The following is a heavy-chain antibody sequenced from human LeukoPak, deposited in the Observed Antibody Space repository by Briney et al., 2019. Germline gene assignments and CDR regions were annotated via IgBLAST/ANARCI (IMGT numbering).Heavy chain of an antibody. CDR2: VYYTGST. CDR1: GYSISSGYY. D-gene: IGHD6-13*01. Sequence: SETLSLTCTVSGYSISSGYYWSWIRQPPGKGLEWIGFVYYTGSTNYSPSLKSRVTISVDTSKNQFSLKLRSVTAADTAVYYCARISSSNWYNERGAFDVWGQGTMVTVSS. V-gene: IGHV4-61*01. J-gene: IGHJ3*01. CDR3: ARISSSNWYNERGAFDV.